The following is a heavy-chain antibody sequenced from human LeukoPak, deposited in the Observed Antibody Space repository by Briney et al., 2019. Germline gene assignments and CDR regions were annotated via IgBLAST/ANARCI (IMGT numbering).Heavy chain of an antibody. CDR1: GFTFRSYG. J-gene: IGHJ6*03. V-gene: IGHV3-48*01. CDR3: ARVQYYDFWSGYYPQYYYYYYMDV. CDR2: ISSSGSTI. Sequence: GGSLRLSCAASGFTFRSYGMSWIRQAPGKGLEWVSYISSSGSTIYYADSVKGRFTISRDNAKNSLYLQMNSLRAEDTAVYYCARVQYYDFWSGYYPQYYYYYYMDVWGKGTTVTVSS. D-gene: IGHD3-3*01.